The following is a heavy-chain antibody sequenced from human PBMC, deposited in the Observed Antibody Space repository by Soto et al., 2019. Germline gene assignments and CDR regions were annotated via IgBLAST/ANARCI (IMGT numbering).Heavy chain of an antibody. V-gene: IGHV3-11*01. CDR2: ISSSGSTI. CDR1: GFTFSDYY. Sequence: GGSLRLSCAASGFTFSDYYMSWIRQAPGKGLEWVSYISSSGSTIYYADSVKGRFTISRDNAKNSLYLQMNSLRAEDTAVYYCARSLVPAAMRLFYYYYYMDVWGKGTTVTVSS. J-gene: IGHJ6*03. D-gene: IGHD2-2*01. CDR3: ARSLVPAAMRLFYYYYYMDV.